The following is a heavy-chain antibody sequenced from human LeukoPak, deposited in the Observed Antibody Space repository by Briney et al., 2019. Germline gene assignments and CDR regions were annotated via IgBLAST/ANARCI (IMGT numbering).Heavy chain of an antibody. CDR3: ASSEPDSSSWYRYYYGMDV. V-gene: IGHV4-34*01. J-gene: IGHJ6*02. D-gene: IGHD6-13*01. CDR1: GGSFSGYY. Sequence: KSSETLSLTCAVYGGSFSGYYWSWIRQPPGKGLEWIGEINHSGSTNYNPSLKSRVTISVDTSKNQFPLKLSSVTAADTAVYYCASSEPDSSSWYRYYYGMDVWGQGTTVTVSS. CDR2: INHSGST.